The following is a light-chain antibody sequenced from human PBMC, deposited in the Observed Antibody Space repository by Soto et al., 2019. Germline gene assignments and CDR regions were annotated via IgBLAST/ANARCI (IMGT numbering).Light chain of an antibody. J-gene: IGLJ3*02. V-gene: IGLV4-69*01. CDR1: SGNSSYA. CDR2: LNSDGSH. CDR3: QTWGTGPWV. Sequence: QPVLTQSPSPSASLGASVNLTCTLSSGNSSYAIAWHQQQPEKGPRYLMKLNSDGSHSKGDGIPDRFSGSSSGAERYLTISSLQSEDEADYYCQTWGTGPWVFGGGTKLTVL.